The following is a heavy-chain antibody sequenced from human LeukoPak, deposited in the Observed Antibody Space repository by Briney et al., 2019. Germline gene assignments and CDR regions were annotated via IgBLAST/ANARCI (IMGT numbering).Heavy chain of an antibody. CDR2: IYHSGST. CDR3: ARVKVSDFWSGYPSYYMDV. Sequence: SETLSLTCAVSGGSISSSNWWSWVRQPPGQGLEWIGEIYHSGSTNYNPSLKSRVTISVDKSKNQFSLKLSSVTAADTAVYYCARVKVSDFWSGYPSYYMDVWGKGTTVTVSS. D-gene: IGHD3-3*01. CDR1: GGSISSSNW. V-gene: IGHV4-4*02. J-gene: IGHJ6*03.